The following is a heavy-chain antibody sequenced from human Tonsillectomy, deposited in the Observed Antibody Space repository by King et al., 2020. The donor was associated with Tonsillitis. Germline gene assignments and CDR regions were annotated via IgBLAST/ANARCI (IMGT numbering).Heavy chain of an antibody. CDR3: ARDLVSYYGMGV. Sequence: VQLVESGGGVGQPWRSLRLSCAASGFTFSSYGMHWVRQAPGKGLEWVAVIWFDGNNKYYADSVKGRFTLSNDNFKNTLSLQMNSLRAEDTAVYYCARDLVSYYGMGVWGQGTTVTVSS. D-gene: IGHD2-8*02. CDR2: IWFDGNNK. CDR1: GFTFSSYG. J-gene: IGHJ6*02. V-gene: IGHV3-33*01.